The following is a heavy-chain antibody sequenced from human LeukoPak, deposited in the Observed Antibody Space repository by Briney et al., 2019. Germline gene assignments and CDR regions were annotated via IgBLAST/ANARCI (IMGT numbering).Heavy chain of an antibody. CDR2: IGTSTSYI. Sequence: GGSLRLSCAASGFTFSTYIMNWVRQTPGKGLEWVSSIGTSTSYIYYADSVKGRFTISRDNAKNSLYLQMNSLRAEDTAVYYCARIPTSTYYYGSGTYSPYQYYYMDVWGKGTTVTVSS. J-gene: IGHJ6*03. V-gene: IGHV3-21*01. CDR1: GFTFSTYI. CDR3: ARIPTSTYYYGSGTYSPYQYYYMDV. D-gene: IGHD3-10*01.